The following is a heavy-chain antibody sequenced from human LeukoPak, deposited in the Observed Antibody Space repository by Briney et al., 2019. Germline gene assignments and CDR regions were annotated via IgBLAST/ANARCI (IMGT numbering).Heavy chain of an antibody. CDR3: AREGAVFSGGSYYGLGAFDI. CDR2: IRSSGSTK. V-gene: IGHV3-11*01. J-gene: IGHJ3*02. CDR1: GFTFSDYY. Sequence: PGGSLRLSCAASGFTFSDYYMSWIRQAPGKGLKWVSYIRSSGSTKHYADSVKGRFTISRDNAKNSLYLQLNSLRGEDTAVYYCAREGAVFSGGSYYGLGAFDIWGQGTMVTVSS. D-gene: IGHD2-15*01.